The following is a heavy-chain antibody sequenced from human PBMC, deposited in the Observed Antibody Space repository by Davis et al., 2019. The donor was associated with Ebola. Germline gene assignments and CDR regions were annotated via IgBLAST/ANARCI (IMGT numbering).Heavy chain of an antibody. CDR2: IWYDGSNK. V-gene: IGHV3-33*01. Sequence: GESLKISCAASGFTFSSYGMHWVRQAPGKGLEWVAVIWYDGSNKYYADSVKVRFTISRDNSKNTLYLQMNSLRAEDTAVYYCARAARGWRFRELSLTYYYYGMDVWGQGTTVTVSS. CDR1: GFTFSSYG. CDR3: ARAARGWRFRELSLTYYYYGMDV. J-gene: IGHJ6*02. D-gene: IGHD3-10*01.